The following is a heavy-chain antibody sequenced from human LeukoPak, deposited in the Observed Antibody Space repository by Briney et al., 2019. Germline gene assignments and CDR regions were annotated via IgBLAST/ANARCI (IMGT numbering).Heavy chain of an antibody. CDR1: GGSFSGYY. V-gene: IGHV4-34*01. D-gene: IGHD4-23*01. J-gene: IGHJ4*02. CDR3: ARGGGNSGYYFDY. CDR2: INHSGST. Sequence: SETLSLTCAVYGGSFSGYYWSWIRQPPGKGLEWIGEINHSGSTNYNPSLKSRVTISVDTSKNQFSLKLSSVTAADTAVYYCARGGGNSGYYFDYWGQGTLVTVPS.